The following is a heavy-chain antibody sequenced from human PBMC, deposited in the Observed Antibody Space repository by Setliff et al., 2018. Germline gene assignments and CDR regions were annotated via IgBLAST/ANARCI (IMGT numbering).Heavy chain of an antibody. J-gene: IGHJ4*02. V-gene: IGHV4-61*10. CDR1: GGSVNSGYDN. CDR3: AIGGGYCDFFDCFPFDN. Sequence: SETLSLTCTVSGGSVNSGYDNWNWLRQPAGKGLEWIGHINRRGSTNFTPSLKSRVTMSVDTSKNQFSLKLSSVTAADTALYYCAIGGGYCDFFDCFPFDNWGQGFLVTVSS. CDR2: INRRGST. D-gene: IGHD3-16*01.